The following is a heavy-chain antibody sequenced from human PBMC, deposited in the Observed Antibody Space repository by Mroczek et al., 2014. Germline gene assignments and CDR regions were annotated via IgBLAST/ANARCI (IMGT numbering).Heavy chain of an antibody. D-gene: IGHD4-17*01. CDR2: ISYDGSNK. Sequence: QVQLVQSGGGVVQPGGPCRLSCAASGFTFSSYAMHWVRQAPGKGLEWVAVISYDGSNKYYADSVKGRFTISRDNSKNTLYLQMNSLRAEDTAVYYCASLDPHDYGDYLGPAPFDYWGQGTLVTVSS. J-gene: IGHJ4*02. CDR3: ASLDPHDYGDYLGPAPFDY. V-gene: IGHV3-30-3*01. CDR1: GFTFSSYA.